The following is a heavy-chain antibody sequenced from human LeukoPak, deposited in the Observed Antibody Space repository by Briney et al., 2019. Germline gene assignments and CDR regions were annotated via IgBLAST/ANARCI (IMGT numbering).Heavy chain of an antibody. V-gene: IGHV3-49*04. D-gene: IGHD6-19*01. J-gene: IGHJ4*02. CDR2: IRSKAYGGTT. CDR3: TRDKVAETGGFDY. Sequence: PGGSLRLSCTASGFTFGDYAMSWVRQAPGKGLERVGFIRSKAYGGTTEYAASVKGRFTISRDDSKSIAYLQMNSLKTEDTAVYYCTRDKVAETGGFDYWGQGTLVTVSS. CDR1: GFTFGDYA.